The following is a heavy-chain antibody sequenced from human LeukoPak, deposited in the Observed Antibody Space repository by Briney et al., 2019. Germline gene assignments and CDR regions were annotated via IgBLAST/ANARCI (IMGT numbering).Heavy chain of an antibody. CDR3: ARGDYGDPIYYYYYMDV. J-gene: IGHJ6*03. Sequence: PGGSLRLSCAASGFAFSSYGMHWVRQAPGKGLEWVAYIHYDSSTEDYADSVKGRFTISRDNAKNSLYLQMNSLRAEDTAVYYCARGDYGDPIYYYYYMDVWGKGTTVTVSS. CDR2: IHYDSSTE. V-gene: IGHV3-30*02. D-gene: IGHD4-17*01. CDR1: GFAFSSYG.